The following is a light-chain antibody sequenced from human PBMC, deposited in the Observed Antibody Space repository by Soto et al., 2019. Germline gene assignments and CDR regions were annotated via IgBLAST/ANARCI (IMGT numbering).Light chain of an antibody. CDR3: GSYAGRGKWV. J-gene: IGLJ3*02. Sequence: QSALTQPPSASGSPGQSVTIPCTGTSSDVGGYNHVSWYQQHPGKAPKLMTYEVSERPSGVPDRFSGSKSGNTASLTVSGLQADDEADYYCGSYAGRGKWVFGGGTKVTVL. CDR1: SSDVGGYNH. V-gene: IGLV2-8*01. CDR2: EVS.